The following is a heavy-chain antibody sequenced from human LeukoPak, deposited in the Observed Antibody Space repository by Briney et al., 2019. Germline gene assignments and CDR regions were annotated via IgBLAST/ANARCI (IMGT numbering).Heavy chain of an antibody. D-gene: IGHD3-9*01. Sequence: ASVKVSCKASGYTFSNYGISWVRQAPGQGLEWVGWIRGDNGNTNYAQELQGRVTMTTDTSTSTAYMELRSLGSDETAVYYCARVDLLTGYYFFDYWGQGTLVTVSS. J-gene: IGHJ4*02. CDR1: GYTFSNYG. CDR2: IRGDNGNT. V-gene: IGHV1-18*01. CDR3: ARVDLLTGYYFFDY.